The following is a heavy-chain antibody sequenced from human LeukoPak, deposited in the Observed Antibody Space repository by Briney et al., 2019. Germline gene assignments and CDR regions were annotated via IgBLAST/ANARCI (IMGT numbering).Heavy chain of an antibody. CDR1: GGSISSSSYY. V-gene: IGHV4-39*01. J-gene: IGHJ4*02. Sequence: PSETLSLTCTVSGGSISSSSYYWGWIRQPPGKGLEWIGSIYYSGSTYYNPSLKSRVTISVDTSKNQFSLKLSSVTAADTAVYYCARGRATSPFDYWGQGTLVTVSS. D-gene: IGHD1-26*01. CDR2: IYYSGST. CDR3: ARGRATSPFDY.